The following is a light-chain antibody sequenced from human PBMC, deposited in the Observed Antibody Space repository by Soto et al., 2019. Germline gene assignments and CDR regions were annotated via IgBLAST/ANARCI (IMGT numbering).Light chain of an antibody. CDR3: QQYSSTPLT. J-gene: IGKJ4*01. V-gene: IGKV4-1*01. Sequence: VRTLTQNSLAVSLGERATINCKSSQGVLYSSNNKSYLAWYQQKPGQPPKLLIYWASTRESGVPDRFSGSGSGTDFTLTISSLQAEDVAVYYCQQYSSTPLTFGGGTKVDI. CDR1: QGVLYSSNNKSY. CDR2: WAS.